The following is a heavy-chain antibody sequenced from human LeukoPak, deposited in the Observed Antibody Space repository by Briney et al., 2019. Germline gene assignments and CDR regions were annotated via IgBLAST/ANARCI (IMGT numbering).Heavy chain of an antibody. V-gene: IGHV3-23*01. CDR3: AKGNPQLPRANNIPFYYYYGMDV. CDR2: ITRSGST. D-gene: IGHD2-2*01. Sequence: GGSLRLSCAASGLTASHNVNNAMSWVRHAPGKGLEWVSGITRSGSTYYADSVKGGFTISRENSNNTLYLHMDSLRAEDAAVYYCAKGNPQLPRANNIPFYYYYGMDVWGQGTTVTVSS. CDR1: GLTASHNVNNA. J-gene: IGHJ6*02.